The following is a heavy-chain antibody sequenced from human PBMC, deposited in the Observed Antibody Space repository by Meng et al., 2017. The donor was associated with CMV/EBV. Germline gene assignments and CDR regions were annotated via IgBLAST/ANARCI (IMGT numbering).Heavy chain of an antibody. J-gene: IGHJ4*02. Sequence: GESLKISCAASGFTFSNAWMSWVRQAPGKGLEWVGRIKRKTDGETTDYAAPVKGRFTISRDDSKNTLYLQMNSLKTEDTAVYYCLDTALSKSWDYWGRGTLVTVSS. CDR2: IKRKTDGETT. CDR3: LDTALSKSWDY. CDR1: GFTFSNAW. V-gene: IGHV3-15*01. D-gene: IGHD5-18*01.